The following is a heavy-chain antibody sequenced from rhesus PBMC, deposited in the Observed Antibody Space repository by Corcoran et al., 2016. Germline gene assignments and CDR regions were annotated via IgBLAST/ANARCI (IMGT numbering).Heavy chain of an antibody. Sequence: QLQLQESGPGLVKPSETLALTCAVPGGSIRSNYWSWIRQPPGKGLEGIGRISGSGGSTDYNPSLKSRVTISTDTSKNQFSLKLSSVTAADTAVYYCAREGQRVQSDAFDFWGQGLRVTVSS. CDR2: ISGSGGST. CDR3: AREGQRVQSDAFDF. CDR1: GGSIRSNY. J-gene: IGHJ3*01. D-gene: IGHD5-24*01. V-gene: IGHV4-173*01.